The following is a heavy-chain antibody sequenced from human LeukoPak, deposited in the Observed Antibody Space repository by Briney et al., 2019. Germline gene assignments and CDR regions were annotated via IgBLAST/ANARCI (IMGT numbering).Heavy chain of an antibody. CDR3: AVGDYYYDTRFDY. V-gene: IGHV1-3*03. CDR2: VNAHNSNT. D-gene: IGHD3-22*01. J-gene: IGHJ4*02. Sequence: PGASVKVSCKASGFPFTSYAIHWVRQAPGQRLEWMGWVNAHNSNTKYSQEFQGRVTITRDTSASTAYMDLNSLRSEDMAVYYCAVGDYYYDTRFDYWGQGTLVTVSS. CDR1: GFPFTSYA.